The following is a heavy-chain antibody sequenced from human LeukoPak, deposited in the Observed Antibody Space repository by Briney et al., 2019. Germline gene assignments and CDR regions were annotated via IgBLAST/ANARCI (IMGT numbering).Heavy chain of an antibody. D-gene: IGHD4/OR15-4a*01. J-gene: IGHJ5*01. V-gene: IGHV4-39*01. CDR3: VRHDGRGGATMGAFDS. CDR1: AASISSSSHH. Sequence: SETLSLTCTVSAASISSSSHHWGWIRQSPGKGLEWIGSVYYGRTTYYSPSLDSRVTISLDTSANHFSLQLNSVTAADTAVYYCVRHDGRGGATMGAFDSWGQGSLVTVSS. CDR2: VYYGRTT.